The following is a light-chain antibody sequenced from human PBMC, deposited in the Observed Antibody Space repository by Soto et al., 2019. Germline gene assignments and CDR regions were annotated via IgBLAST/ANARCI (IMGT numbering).Light chain of an antibody. CDR3: SSSTSSSSYV. Sequence: QSALTQPASVSGSPGQSITISCTGARSDVGGYNYVSWYQQLPGKAPQLIIYDVSNRPSGVSHRFSGSKSGNTASLTISGLHEEDDDDYYCSSSTSSSSYVFGTGTKVTVL. CDR1: RSDVGGYNY. CDR2: DVS. V-gene: IGLV2-14*03. J-gene: IGLJ1*01.